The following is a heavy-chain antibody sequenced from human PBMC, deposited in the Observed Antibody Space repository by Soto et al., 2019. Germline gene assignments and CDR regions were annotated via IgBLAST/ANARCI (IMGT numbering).Heavy chain of an antibody. CDR1: GLTVSSNY. V-gene: IGHV3-53*02. CDR3: ARDRPGDEGDAFDI. J-gene: IGHJ3*02. Sequence: EVQLVETGGGLIQPGGSLRLSCVASGLTVSSNYMNWVRQAPGKGLEWVSVLYSGGSTHYAGSVKGRFIISRDNSKNTLYLQMNSLRAEDKAVYLCARDRPGDEGDAFDIWGHGTMVTVSS. CDR2: LYSGGST. D-gene: IGHD3-10*01.